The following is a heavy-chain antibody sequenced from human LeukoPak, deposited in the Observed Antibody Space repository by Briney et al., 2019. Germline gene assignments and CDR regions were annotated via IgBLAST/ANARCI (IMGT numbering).Heavy chain of an antibody. CDR3: ARVGVVAAGTNLGYYYYMDV. Sequence: ASVKVSFKASGYTFTSYGISWVRQAPGQGLEWMGWVSAYNGSTNYAQKLQGRVTMTTDTSTSTAYMELRSLRSDDTAVYYCARVGVVAAGTNLGYYYYMDVWGKGTTVTVSS. CDR2: VSAYNGST. J-gene: IGHJ6*03. V-gene: IGHV1-18*01. D-gene: IGHD2-2*01. CDR1: GYTFTSYG.